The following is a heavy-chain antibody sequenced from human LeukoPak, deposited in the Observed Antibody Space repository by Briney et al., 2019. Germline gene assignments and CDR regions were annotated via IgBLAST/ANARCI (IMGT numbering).Heavy chain of an antibody. CDR2: IKQDGSEK. CDR3: ARAVLRFLEWSDSGYFDY. CDR1: GFTFSSYW. D-gene: IGHD3-3*01. J-gene: IGHJ4*02. Sequence: GGSLRLSCAASGFTFSSYWMSWVRQAPGKGLEWVANIKQDGSEKYYVDSVKGRFTISRDNAKNSLYLQMNRLRAEDTAVYYCARAVLRFLEWSDSGYFDYWGQGTLVTVSS. V-gene: IGHV3-7*01.